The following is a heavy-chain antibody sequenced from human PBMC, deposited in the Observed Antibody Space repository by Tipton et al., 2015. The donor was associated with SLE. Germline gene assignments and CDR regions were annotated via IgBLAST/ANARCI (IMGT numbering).Heavy chain of an antibody. J-gene: IGHJ3*02. D-gene: IGHD3-22*01. CDR3: AREDTMIVVVTPGAFDI. V-gene: IGHV4-59*01. CDR2: IYYSGST. Sequence: LRLSCTVSGDSISSYYWSWIRQPPGKGLEWIGYIYYSGSTNYNPSLKSRVTISVDTSKNQFSLKLSSVTAADTAVYYCAREDTMIVVVTPGAFDIWGQGTMVTVSS. CDR1: GDSISSYY.